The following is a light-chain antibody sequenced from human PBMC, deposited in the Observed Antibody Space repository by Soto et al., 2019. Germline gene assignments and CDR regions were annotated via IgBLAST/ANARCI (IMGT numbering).Light chain of an antibody. CDR2: DVS. J-gene: IGLJ2*01. V-gene: IGLV2-14*01. CDR3: SSYTSSSTFVV. Sequence: ALTQPASVSGSPGQSITISCTGTSSDVGGYNYVSWYQQHPGKAPKLMIYDVSNRPSGVSNRFSGSKSGNTASLTISGLQAEDEADYYCSSYTSSSTFVVFGGGTQLTVL. CDR1: SSDVGGYNY.